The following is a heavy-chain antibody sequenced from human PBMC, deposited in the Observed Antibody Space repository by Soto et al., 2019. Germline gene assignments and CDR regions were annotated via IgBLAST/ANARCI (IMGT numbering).Heavy chain of an antibody. Sequence: ASVKVSCKASGGTFSSYAISWVRQAPGQGLEWMGGIIPIFGTANYAQKFQGRVTITADESTSTAYMELSSLRSEDTAVYYCARVFLQNYYGSGSGRDYYYNWFDPWGQGTLVTVSS. J-gene: IGHJ5*02. V-gene: IGHV1-69*13. D-gene: IGHD3-10*01. CDR3: ARVFLQNYYGSGSGRDYYYNWFDP. CDR1: GGTFSSYA. CDR2: IIPIFGTA.